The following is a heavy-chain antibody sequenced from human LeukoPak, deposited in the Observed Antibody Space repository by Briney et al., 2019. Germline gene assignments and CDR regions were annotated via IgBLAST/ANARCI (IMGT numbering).Heavy chain of an antibody. Sequence: GGSLRLSCAASGFTLSTYSMNWVRQAPGKGLEWVSYISSSSSSIYYADSVKGRFIISRDNAKNSLYLQMNSLRAEDTAAYYCARAGIVEMATTSDYWGQGTLVTVSS. CDR2: ISSSSSSI. CDR3: ARAGIVEMATTSDY. V-gene: IGHV3-48*01. J-gene: IGHJ4*02. CDR1: GFTLSTYS. D-gene: IGHD5-24*01.